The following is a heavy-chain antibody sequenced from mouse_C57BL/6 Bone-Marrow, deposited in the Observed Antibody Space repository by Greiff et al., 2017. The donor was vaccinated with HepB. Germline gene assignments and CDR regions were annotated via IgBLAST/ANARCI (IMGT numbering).Heavy chain of an antibody. J-gene: IGHJ3*01. CDR1: GFTFSDYG. CDR3: ARGWLLLVAY. Sequence: DVKLVESGGGLVKPGGSLKVSCAASGFTFSDYGMHWVRQAPEKGLEWVAYISSGSSTIYYADTVKGRFTISRDNAKNTLFLQMTSLRSEDTAMYYCARGWLLLVAYWGQGTLVTVSA. V-gene: IGHV5-17*01. CDR2: ISSGSSTI. D-gene: IGHD2-3*01.